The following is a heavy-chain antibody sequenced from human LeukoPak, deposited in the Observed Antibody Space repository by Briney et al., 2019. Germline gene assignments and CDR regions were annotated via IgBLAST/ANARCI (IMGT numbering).Heavy chain of an antibody. V-gene: IGHV3-11*04. D-gene: IGHD6-13*01. J-gene: IGHJ4*02. CDR2: ISYSGSTI. Sequence: GGSLRLSCAASGFIFSDYYMSWIRQAPGKGLEWVSYISYSGSTIYYADSVKGRFTISRDNAKNSLYLQMNSLRAEDTAIYYCAREGEGSSWSSLDHWGQGTLVTVSS. CDR3: AREGEGSSWSSLDH. CDR1: GFIFSDYY.